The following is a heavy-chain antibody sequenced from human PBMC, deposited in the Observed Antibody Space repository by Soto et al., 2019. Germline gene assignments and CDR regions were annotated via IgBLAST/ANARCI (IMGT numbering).Heavy chain of an antibody. D-gene: IGHD1-7*01. J-gene: IGHJ4*02. CDR1: GYSFDSYS. CDR3: ARRWNYASRTADF. Sequence: QVQLVQSGAEVKKPGASVKVSCRASGYSFDSYSIIWVRQAPGLGLEWMGWVNPYNGKTNYAERFQGRVTMTTDTSTSTVYMELRSLRSDDTAVYFCARRWNYASRTADFWGQGTLVTVSS. CDR2: VNPYNGKT. V-gene: IGHV1-18*04.